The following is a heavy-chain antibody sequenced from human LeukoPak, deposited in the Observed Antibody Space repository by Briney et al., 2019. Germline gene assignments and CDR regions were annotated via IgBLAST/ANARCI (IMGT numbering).Heavy chain of an antibody. Sequence: SETPSVTCTVSGGSISSGDYYWSWIRQPPGKGLEWIAYMYYSGSTYYNPSLKSRVTISVDTSKNQFSLKLSSVTAADTAVYYCARRTGTTALAYYYYYMDVWGKGTTVTVSS. CDR1: GGSISSGDYY. CDR3: ARRTGTTALAYYYYYMDV. J-gene: IGHJ6*03. D-gene: IGHD1-7*01. V-gene: IGHV4-30-4*02. CDR2: MYYSGST.